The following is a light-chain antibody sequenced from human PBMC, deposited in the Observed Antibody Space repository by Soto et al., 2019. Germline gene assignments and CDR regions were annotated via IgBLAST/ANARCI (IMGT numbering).Light chain of an antibody. CDR1: SSDVGDYNY. CDR3: SSYRTGSAFYV. V-gene: IGLV2-14*01. J-gene: IGLJ1*01. CDR2: EVR. Sequence: QSVVTQPASVSGSPGQSTTISCTGTSSDVGDYNYVSWYQHHPGKAPKLIIYEVRNRPSGVSNRFSGAKSGNTASLTISGLQAEDEADYYCSSYRTGSAFYVFGSGTKLTVL.